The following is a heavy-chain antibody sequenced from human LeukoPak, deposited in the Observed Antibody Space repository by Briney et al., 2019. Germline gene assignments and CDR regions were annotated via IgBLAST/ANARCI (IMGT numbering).Heavy chain of an antibody. J-gene: IGHJ6*03. Sequence: ASVKVSCKASGYTLTSYYMHWVRQAPGQGLEWRGRINPSGGSTRYAQKFQGRVTMTRDTSTSTVYMELSSLRSEDTAVYYCARDDVLLWFGESDVYYYYYYMDVWGKGTTVTVSS. CDR2: INPSGGST. CDR3: ARDDVLLWFGESDVYYYYYYMDV. D-gene: IGHD3-10*01. V-gene: IGHV1-46*01. CDR1: GYTLTSYY.